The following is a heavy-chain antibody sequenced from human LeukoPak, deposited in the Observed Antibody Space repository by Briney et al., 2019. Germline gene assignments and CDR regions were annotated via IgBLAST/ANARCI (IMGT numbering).Heavy chain of an antibody. J-gene: IGHJ5*02. CDR2: ISGGGGST. CDR1: GFTFSNYA. CDR3: AKDRDYDGSGGKFDP. V-gene: IGHV3-23*01. Sequence: PGGSLRLSCAASGFTFSNYAMSWVRQAPGKGLEWVSSISGGGGSTYYADSVKGRFTISRDNSKNTLYLQMNSLRAEDTAVYYCAKDRDYDGSGGKFDPWGQGTLVTVSA. D-gene: IGHD3-22*01.